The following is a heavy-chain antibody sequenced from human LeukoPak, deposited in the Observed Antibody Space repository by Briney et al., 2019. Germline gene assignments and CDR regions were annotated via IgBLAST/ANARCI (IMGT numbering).Heavy chain of an antibody. CDR1: GYTFTSYD. CDR2: MNPNSGNA. D-gene: IGHD6-13*01. CDR3: ATYRSTWSPRFEYFQE. J-gene: IGHJ1*01. V-gene: IGHV1-8*01. Sequence: ASVKVSCKASGYTFTSYDINWVRQATGQGLEWMGWMNPNSGNAGYAQKFQGRVTMTRNTSISTAYMELSSLRSEDTAVYYCATYRSTWSPRFEYFQEWGQGTLVTVSS.